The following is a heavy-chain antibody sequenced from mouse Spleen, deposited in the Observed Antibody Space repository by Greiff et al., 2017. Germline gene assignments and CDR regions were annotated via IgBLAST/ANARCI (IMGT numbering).Heavy chain of an antibody. J-gene: IGHJ4*01. CDR3: ARGSPITTDAMDY. D-gene: IGHD1-2*01. CDR2: ISYSGST. Sequence: ESGPGLVKPSQSLSLTCTVTGYSITSDYAWNWIRQFPGNKLEWMGYISYSGSTSYNPSLKSRISITRDTSKNQFFLQLNSVTTEDTATYYCARGSPITTDAMDYWGQGTSVTVSS. V-gene: IGHV3-2*02. CDR1: GYSITSDYA.